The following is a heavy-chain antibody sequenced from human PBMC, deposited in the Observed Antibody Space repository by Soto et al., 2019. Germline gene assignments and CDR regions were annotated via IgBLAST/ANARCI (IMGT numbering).Heavy chain of an antibody. Sequence: QVQLQESGPGLVKPSQTLSLTCTVSGGSISSGGYYWSWIRQHPGKGLEWIGYIYYSGSTYYNPSLKSRVTISVSTSKNQFCLKLSSVTAADTAVYYCARERMITVGGVIVYYFDYWGQGTVVTVSS. V-gene: IGHV4-31*03. CDR2: IYYSGST. CDR1: GGSISSGGYY. J-gene: IGHJ4*02. CDR3: ARERMITVGGVIVYYFDY. D-gene: IGHD3-16*02.